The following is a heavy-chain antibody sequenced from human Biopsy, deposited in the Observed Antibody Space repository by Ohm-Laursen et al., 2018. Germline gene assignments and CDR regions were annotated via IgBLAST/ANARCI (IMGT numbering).Heavy chain of an antibody. J-gene: IGHJ6*02. CDR3: ASGDIGGIGLDV. Sequence: GASVKVSCKASGDTFTTSAISWVRQVPGQGLDWMGRIIPILGTVDYGQNFQGRVTIRADTSTTFLELTSLRYDDTAVYDCASGDIGGIGLDVWGLGTTVTVSS. V-gene: IGHV1-69*04. CDR2: IIPILGTV. CDR1: GDTFTTSA. D-gene: IGHD3-10*01.